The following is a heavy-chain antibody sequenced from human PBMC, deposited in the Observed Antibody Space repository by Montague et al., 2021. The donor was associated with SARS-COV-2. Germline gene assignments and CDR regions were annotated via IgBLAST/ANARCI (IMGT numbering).Heavy chain of an antibody. CDR3: ARHYGSSLDS. CDR2: ISYSGTT. V-gene: IGHV4-39*01. D-gene: IGHD4-17*01. J-gene: IGHJ4*02. CDR1: GGSISSTTYR. Sequence: SETLSLTCTVSGGSISSTTYRWGWIRQPPGKGLVWIGFISYSGTTFYNPSLKSRISMSVDTPKSQFSLNLTSVTAADTAAYYCARHYGSSLDSWGQGILVAVSS.